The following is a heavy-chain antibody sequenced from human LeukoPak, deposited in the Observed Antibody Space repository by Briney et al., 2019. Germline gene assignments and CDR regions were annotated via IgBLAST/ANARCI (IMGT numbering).Heavy chain of an antibody. CDR3: ARIGSSYYYYYMDV. J-gene: IGHJ6*03. D-gene: IGHD1-1*01. V-gene: IGHV1-2*02. CDR1: GYTFTGYY. CDR2: INPNSGST. Sequence: ASVKVSCKASGYTFTGYYIHWVRQAPGQGLEWMGWINPNSGSTSYAQKFQGRVTMTRDMSTSTAYMELRSLRSDDTAVYYCARIGSSYYYYYMDVWGKGTTVTVSS.